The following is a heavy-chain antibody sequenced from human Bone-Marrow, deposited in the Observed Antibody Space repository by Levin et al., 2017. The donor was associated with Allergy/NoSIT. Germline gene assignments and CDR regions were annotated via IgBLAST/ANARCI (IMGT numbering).Heavy chain of an antibody. D-gene: IGHD3-22*01. CDR2: IDWDEDK. J-gene: IGHJ3*01. CDR1: GFSLNTSGMR. V-gene: IGHV2-70*17. Sequence: RGSGPTLVKPTQTVTLTCSLSGFSLNTSGMRVSWIRQPPGKALEWLARIDWDEDKFYSTSRTTRLTISTDTSKTQVVLTMTNMDPLDTATYYCARTDPDITGYSFGFDLWGQGTMVTVSS. CDR3: ARTDPDITGYSFGFDL.